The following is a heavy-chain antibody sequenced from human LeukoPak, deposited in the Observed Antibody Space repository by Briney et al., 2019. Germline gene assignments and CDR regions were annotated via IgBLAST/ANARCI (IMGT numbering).Heavy chain of an antibody. CDR2: ISSSGSTI. CDR1: RFTFSTYD. D-gene: IGHD2-21*02. CDR3: ARDYGGMVTYWYFDL. V-gene: IGHV3-48*03. J-gene: IGHJ2*01. Sequence: PGGSLRLSCAASRFTFSTYDMNWVRQAPGKGLEWVSYISSSGSTIYYADSVKGRFTISRDNAKNSLYLQMNGLRAEDTALYYCARDYGGMVTYWYFDLWGRGTLVTVSS.